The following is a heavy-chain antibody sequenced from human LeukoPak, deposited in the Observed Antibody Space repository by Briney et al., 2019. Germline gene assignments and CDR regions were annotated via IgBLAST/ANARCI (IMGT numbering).Heavy chain of an antibody. CDR3: ARDFGWMDAFDI. Sequence: GGTLRLSCSASGFTFSSYAMSWVRQAPGKGLEWVSAIRTSGGTTYYADSMKGRFTISRDNSKNTLYLQMNSLRAEDTAVYYCARDFGWMDAFDIWGQGTMVTVSS. J-gene: IGHJ3*02. CDR2: IRTSGGTT. CDR1: GFTFSSYA. V-gene: IGHV3-23*01. D-gene: IGHD3-9*01.